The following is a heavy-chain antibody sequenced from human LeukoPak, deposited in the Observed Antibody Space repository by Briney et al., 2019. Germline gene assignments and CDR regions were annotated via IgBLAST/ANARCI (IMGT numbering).Heavy chain of an antibody. CDR2: IYYSGST. Sequence: PSETLSLTCTVSGGSISSYYWSWIRQPPGKGLEWIGYIYYSGSTNYNPSLKSRVTISVDTSKNQFSLKLSSVTAADTAVYYCARGMGYDSSGYFGLGYWGQGTLVTVSS. J-gene: IGHJ4*02. D-gene: IGHD3-22*01. CDR3: ARGMGYDSSGYFGLGY. V-gene: IGHV4-59*01. CDR1: GGSISSYY.